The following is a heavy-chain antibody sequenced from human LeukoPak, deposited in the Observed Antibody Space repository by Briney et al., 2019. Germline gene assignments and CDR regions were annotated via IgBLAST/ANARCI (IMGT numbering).Heavy chain of an antibody. CDR1: GFTFSSYG. D-gene: IGHD3-10*01. J-gene: IGHJ4*02. CDR3: ARVVDYNFVY. CDR2: IWYDGSNK. V-gene: IGHV3-33*01. Sequence: PGRSLRLSCAASGFTFSSYGMHWVRQAPGKGLEWVAVIWYDGSNKYYADSVKGRFTISRDNAKNSLYLQMNSLRAEDTAVYYCARVVDYNFVYWGQGTLVTVSS.